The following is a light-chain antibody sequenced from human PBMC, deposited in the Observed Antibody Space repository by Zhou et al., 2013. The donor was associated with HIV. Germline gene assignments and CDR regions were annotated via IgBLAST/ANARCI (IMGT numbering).Light chain of an antibody. J-gene: IGLJ3*02. CDR2: GNS. CDR3: AAWDDSLGGQGV. V-gene: IGLV1-40*01. Sequence: QSVLTQPPSVSGAPGQRVTISCTGSSSNIGAGYDIHWYQHFPGIAPKLLIYGNSNRPSGVPDRFSGSKSGTSASLAISGLRSEDEADYYCAAWDDSLGGQGVFGGGTRLTVL. CDR1: SSNIGAGYD.